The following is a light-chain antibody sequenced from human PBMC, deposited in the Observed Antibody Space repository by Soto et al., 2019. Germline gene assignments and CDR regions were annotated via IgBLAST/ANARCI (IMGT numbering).Light chain of an antibody. V-gene: IGKV3-20*01. CDR1: QSVDRRS. Sequence: IVLTQSPGTLSLSPGERATLSCRASQSVDRRSLAWYQQKPGQAPRLLISGISNRATGIPDRFSGSGSGTDFPLTIISLVPEDFAVYYCQQYHNSRTFGQGTKVDIK. J-gene: IGKJ1*01. CDR3: QQYHNSRT. CDR2: GIS.